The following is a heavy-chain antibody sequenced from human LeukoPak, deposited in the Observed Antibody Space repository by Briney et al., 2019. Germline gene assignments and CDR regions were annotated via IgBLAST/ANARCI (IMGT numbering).Heavy chain of an antibody. CDR2: IYSGGST. V-gene: IGHV3-53*01. CDR1: GFTFSSYS. J-gene: IGHJ4*02. D-gene: IGHD3-22*01. CDR3: ARESGYDPYYFDY. Sequence: GGSLRLSCAASGFTFSSYSMNWVRQAPGKGLEWVSVIYSGGSTYYADSVKGRFTISRDNSKNTLYLQMNSLRAEDTAVYYCARESGYDPYYFDYWGQGTLVTVSS.